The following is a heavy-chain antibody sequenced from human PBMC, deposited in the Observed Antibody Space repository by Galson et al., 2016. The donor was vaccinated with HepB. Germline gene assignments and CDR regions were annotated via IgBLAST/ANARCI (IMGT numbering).Heavy chain of an antibody. CDR3: ARGGSSSSDY. D-gene: IGHD6-6*01. J-gene: IGHJ4*02. CDR2: INPNSGGT. Sequence: SVKVSCKASGYTFTGFYMHWVRQAPGQGLEWMGWINPNSGGTNYAQKFLGRVTMTRDTSISTVYMEVGSLRSDDTAMYYCARGGSSSSDYWGQGTLVTVSS. V-gene: IGHV1-2*02. CDR1: GYTFTGFY.